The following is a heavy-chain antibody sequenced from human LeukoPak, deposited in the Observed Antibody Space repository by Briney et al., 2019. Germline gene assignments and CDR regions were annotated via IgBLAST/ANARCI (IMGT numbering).Heavy chain of an antibody. Sequence: SETLSLTCTVSGGSVSSGSYYWSWIRQPPGKGLEWIGYIYYSGSTNYNPSLKSRVTISVDTSKNQFSLKLSSVTAADTAVYYCARDQYGDYRDDYYYGMDVWGQGTTVTVSS. D-gene: IGHD4-17*01. J-gene: IGHJ6*02. CDR1: GGSVSSGSYY. CDR3: ARDQYGDYRDDYYYGMDV. CDR2: IYYSGST. V-gene: IGHV4-61*01.